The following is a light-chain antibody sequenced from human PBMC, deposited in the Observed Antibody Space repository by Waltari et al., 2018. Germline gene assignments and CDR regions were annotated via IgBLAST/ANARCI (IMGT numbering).Light chain of an antibody. Sequence: QSALTQPASVSGSPGQSITISCTGTSSDVGGHNYVSWYQQHPGKAPKLIIYDVTHRPSGVSNRFSGSKFGNTASLTISGLQAEDEADYYCSSYTSSGTPYVFGTGTRVTVL. J-gene: IGLJ1*01. CDR3: SSYTSSGTPYV. CDR1: SSDVGGHNY. V-gene: IGLV2-14*03. CDR2: DVT.